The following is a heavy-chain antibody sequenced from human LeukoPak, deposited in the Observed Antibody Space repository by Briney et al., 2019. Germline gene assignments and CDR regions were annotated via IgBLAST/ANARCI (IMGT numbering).Heavy chain of an antibody. CDR1: GYTFTSYY. CDR2: INPSGGST. V-gene: IGHV1-46*01. J-gene: IGHJ6*03. D-gene: IGHD6-6*01. Sequence: ASVKVSCKASGYTFTSYYMHWVRQAPGQGLEWMGIINPSGGSTSYAQKFQGRVTMTRDKSKNQFSLKLSSVTAADTAVYYCARIPSYSSSTNYYMDVWGKGTTVTVSS. CDR3: ARIPSYSSSTNYYMDV.